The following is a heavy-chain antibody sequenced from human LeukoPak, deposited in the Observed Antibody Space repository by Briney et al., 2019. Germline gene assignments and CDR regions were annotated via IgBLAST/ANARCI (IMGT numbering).Heavy chain of an antibody. D-gene: IGHD3-10*01. CDR3: ARGRRRFDGSGSYDGWFDP. V-gene: IGHV1-69*05. Sequence: SVKVSCKASGGTFSSYAVSWVRQAPGQGLEWMGRIIPIFGTANYAQKFQGRVTITTDESTSTAYMELSSLRSEDTAVYYCARGRRRFDGSGSYDGWFDPWGQGTLVTVSS. J-gene: IGHJ5*02. CDR2: IIPIFGTA. CDR1: GGTFSSYA.